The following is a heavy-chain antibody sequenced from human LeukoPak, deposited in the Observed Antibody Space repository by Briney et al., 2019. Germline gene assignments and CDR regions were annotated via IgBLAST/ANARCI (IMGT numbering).Heavy chain of an antibody. D-gene: IGHD3-10*01. Sequence: PGGSLRLTCAASGFTFSSYWMHWVRQAPGKGLVWVSRINSDGSSTSYADSVKGRFTISRDNAKNTLYLQMNSLRAEDTAVYYCARVLVWFGEFDPWGQGTLVTVSS. CDR1: GFTFSSYW. V-gene: IGHV3-74*01. J-gene: IGHJ5*02. CDR3: ARVLVWFGEFDP. CDR2: INSDGSST.